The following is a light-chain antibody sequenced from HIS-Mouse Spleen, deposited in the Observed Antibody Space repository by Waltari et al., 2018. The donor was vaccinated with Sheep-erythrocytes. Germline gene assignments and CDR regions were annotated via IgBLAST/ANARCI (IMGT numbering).Light chain of an antibody. Sequence: QSVLTQPPSASGTPGQRVTISCSGSSSNIGSNTVNWYQQLPGTAPKLMIYDVRKRPSGVPVRFSGSKSGNTASLTISGLQAEDEADYYCCSYAGSYNHVFATGTKVTVL. CDR3: CSYAGSYNHV. CDR2: DVR. CDR1: SSNIGSNT. J-gene: IGLJ1*01. V-gene: IGLV1-44*01.